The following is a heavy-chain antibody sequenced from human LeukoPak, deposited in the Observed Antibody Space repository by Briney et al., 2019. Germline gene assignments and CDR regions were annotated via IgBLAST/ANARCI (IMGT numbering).Heavy chain of an antibody. D-gene: IGHD6-19*01. V-gene: IGHV3-23*01. CDR1: GFTFSSYA. J-gene: IGHJ4*02. CDR2: ISGSGGST. CDR3: AKVRAVAVGPAYYFDC. Sequence: GSLRLSCAASGFTFSSYAMSWVRQAPGKGLEWVSAISGSGGSTYYADSVKGRFTISRDNSKNTLYLQMNSLRAEDTAVYYCAKVRAVAVGPAYYFDCWGQGTLVTVSS.